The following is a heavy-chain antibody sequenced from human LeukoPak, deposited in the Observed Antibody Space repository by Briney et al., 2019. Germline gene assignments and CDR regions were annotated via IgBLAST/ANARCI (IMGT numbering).Heavy chain of an antibody. J-gene: IGHJ4*02. CDR1: GFTFSSHW. CDR2: IKSDGSST. Sequence: GWSLRLSCAASGFTFSSHWMHWVRQGPGKGLVWVSRIKSDGSSTSYAGSVKGRFTISRDNAKNTLFLQMNSLRDDDTAVYYCARGPYDSSFYVGDYWGQGTLVSVSS. CDR3: ARGPYDSSFYVGDY. D-gene: IGHD3-22*01. V-gene: IGHV3-74*01.